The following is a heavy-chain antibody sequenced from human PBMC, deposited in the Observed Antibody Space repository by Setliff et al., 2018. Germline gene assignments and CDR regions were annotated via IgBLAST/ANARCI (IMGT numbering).Heavy chain of an antibody. Sequence: ASVKVSCKASGYTFTGYYMHWVRQAPGQGLEWMGWINPNSGGTNYVQKFQGRVTMTRDTSISTAYMELSRLRSDDTAVYYCARVRTATSGAAAGIGRLIDYWGQGTLVTVSS. V-gene: IGHV1-2*02. J-gene: IGHJ4*02. D-gene: IGHD6-13*01. CDR2: INPNSGGT. CDR3: ARVRTATSGAAAGIGRLIDY. CDR1: GYTFTGYY.